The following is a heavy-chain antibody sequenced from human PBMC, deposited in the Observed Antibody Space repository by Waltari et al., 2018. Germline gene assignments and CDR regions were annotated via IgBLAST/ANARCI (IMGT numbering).Heavy chain of an antibody. Sequence: QLQLQESGPGLVKPSETLSLTCTVSGGSISSSSYYWGWIRQPPGKGLEWIGSISYSGSTYYNPSLKSRVTISVDTSKNQFSLKLSSVTAADTAVYYCARVCWFRELLSPSYYFDYWGQGTLVTVSS. V-gene: IGHV4-39*07. J-gene: IGHJ4*02. CDR2: ISYSGST. D-gene: IGHD3-10*01. CDR3: ARVCWFRELLSPSYYFDY. CDR1: GGSISSSSYY.